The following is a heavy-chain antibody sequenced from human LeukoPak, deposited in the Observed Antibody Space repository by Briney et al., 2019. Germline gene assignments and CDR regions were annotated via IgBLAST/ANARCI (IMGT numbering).Heavy chain of an antibody. J-gene: IGHJ6*03. CDR2: IYYSGST. CDR1: GASISSGGHY. V-gene: IGHV4-31*03. CDR3: ASALYSYYMDV. Sequence: SETLSLTCTVSGASISSGGHYWSWIRLHPGKGLEWIGYIYYSGSTYYNPSLKSRVTISLDTSKNHFSLKLSSVTAADTAVYYCASALYSYYMDVWGKGTTVTVSS.